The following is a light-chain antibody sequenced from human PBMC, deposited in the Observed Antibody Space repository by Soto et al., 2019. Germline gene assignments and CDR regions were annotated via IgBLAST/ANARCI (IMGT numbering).Light chain of an antibody. Sequence: DIQMTQSPSSVSASVGDRVTITCRASQGISNWLAWYQQKPGKAPNLLIFAASSLQSGVPSRFSGSGSGTDFTLTISDLQPEDFSTYYCQQANSFPPTVGQWTKLEIK. J-gene: IGKJ2*01. V-gene: IGKV1-12*01. CDR1: QGISNW. CDR3: QQANSFPPT. CDR2: AAS.